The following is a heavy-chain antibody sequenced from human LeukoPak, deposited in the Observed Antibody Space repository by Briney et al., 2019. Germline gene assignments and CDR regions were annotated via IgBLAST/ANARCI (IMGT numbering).Heavy chain of an antibody. CDR3: ARDSTGRWSY. V-gene: IGHV3-53*01. D-gene: IGHD6-25*01. CDR2: IYSGGST. Sequence: PGGSLRLSCAASGFTVSSSYMSWVRQAPGKGLEWVSIIYSGGSTYYADSVKGRFTISRDNSKNTLYLQMNSLRAEDTAVYYCARDSTGRWSYWGQGTLVTVS. CDR1: GFTVSSSY. J-gene: IGHJ4*02.